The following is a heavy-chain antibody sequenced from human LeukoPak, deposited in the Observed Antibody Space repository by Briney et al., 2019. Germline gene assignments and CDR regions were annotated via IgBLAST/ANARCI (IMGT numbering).Heavy chain of an antibody. J-gene: IGHJ4*02. CDR3: TRVSIHGDSDY. V-gene: IGHV4-34*01. CDR1: GGSFSDFY. CDR2: INHNGST. Sequence: PSETLSLTCAVYGGSFSDFYWNWIRQPPGKGLEWIGEINHNGSTNYNPSLKSRVTISVDTSKNQFSLNLRSVTSADTAVYFCTRVSIHGDSDYWGQGTLVTVSS.